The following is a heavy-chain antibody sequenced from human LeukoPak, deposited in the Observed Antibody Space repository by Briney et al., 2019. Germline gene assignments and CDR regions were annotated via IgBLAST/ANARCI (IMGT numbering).Heavy chain of an antibody. CDR2: IIPIFGTA. V-gene: IGHV1-69*13. J-gene: IGHJ4*02. Sequence: GASVKVSCKASGYTFTNYDINWVRQAPGQGLEWMGGIIPIFGTANYAQKFQGRVTITADESTSTAYMELSSLRSEDTAVYYCARVNGPYYYGSGSYSRSYYFDYWGQGTLVTVSS. CDR3: ARVNGPYYYGSGSYSRSYYFDY. D-gene: IGHD3-10*01. CDR1: GYTFTNYD.